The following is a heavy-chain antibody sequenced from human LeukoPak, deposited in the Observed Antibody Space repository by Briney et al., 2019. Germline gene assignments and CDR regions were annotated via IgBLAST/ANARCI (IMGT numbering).Heavy chain of an antibody. Sequence: PSETLSLTCAVYGGSFSGYYWSWIRQPPGKGLEWIGEINHSGSTNYNPSLKSRVTISVDTSKNQFSLKLSSVTAADTAVYYCARDPVGKQQLVRDYWGQGTLVTVSS. CDR3: ARDPVGKQQLVRDY. J-gene: IGHJ4*02. V-gene: IGHV4-34*01. D-gene: IGHD6-13*01. CDR1: GGSFSGYY. CDR2: INHSGST.